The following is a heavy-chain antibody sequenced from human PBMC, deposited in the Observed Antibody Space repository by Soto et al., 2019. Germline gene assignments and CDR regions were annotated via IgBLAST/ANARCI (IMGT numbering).Heavy chain of an antibody. V-gene: IGHV3-23*01. J-gene: IGHJ4*02. CDR1: GFTIRAYA. CDR3: SLGKSYYWDY. CDR2: ITGRGNNT. Sequence: PGGSLRLSCEVSGFTIRAYAMSWARRAPGKGLEWVAAITGRGNNTHYEESVKGRFTISRDDSKNTLHLQMNTLRVDDTAIYYCSLGKSYYWDYWGQGTLVTVSS.